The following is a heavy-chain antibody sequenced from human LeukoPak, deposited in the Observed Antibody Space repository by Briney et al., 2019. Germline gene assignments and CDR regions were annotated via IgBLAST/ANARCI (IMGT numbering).Heavy chain of an antibody. CDR3: ARAEYSYGGSPFDY. CDR1: GGSIRSDF. J-gene: IGHJ4*02. D-gene: IGHD5-18*01. CDR2: VYYSGST. Sequence: TPSETLSLTCTVSGGSIRSDFWSWIRQPPGKGLEWIGYVYYSGSTNYSPSLNSRVTISVDTSKNQFSLKLSSVTAADTAVYYCARAEYSYGGSPFDYWGQGTLVTVSS. V-gene: IGHV4-59*08.